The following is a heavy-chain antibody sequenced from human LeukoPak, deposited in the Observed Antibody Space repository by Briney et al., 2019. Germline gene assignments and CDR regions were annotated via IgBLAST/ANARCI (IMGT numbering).Heavy chain of an antibody. Sequence: GGSLRLSCAASEVPVSTNHVTWVRLAPGKGLEWVSIIYKAGATFYPDSVKGRFSISRDNSKNIVYLQMNSLRAEDTAVYYCAKSERVIRGDYFDYWGQGTLVTVSS. V-gene: IGHV3-53*01. J-gene: IGHJ4*02. CDR3: AKSERVIRGDYFDY. CDR1: EVPVSTNH. CDR2: IYKAGAT. D-gene: IGHD3-10*01.